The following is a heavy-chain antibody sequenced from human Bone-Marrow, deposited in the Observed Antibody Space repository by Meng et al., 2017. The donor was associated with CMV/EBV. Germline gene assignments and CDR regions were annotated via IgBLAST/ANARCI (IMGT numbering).Heavy chain of an antibody. J-gene: IGHJ4*02. Sequence: SVKVSCKASGGTFSSYTISWVRQAPGQGLEWMGRIIPILGIANYAQKFQGRVTITADKSTSTAYMELSSLRSEDTAVYYCARGVSGSYASHFDYWGQRTLVTVSS. CDR1: GGTFSSYT. V-gene: IGHV1-69*02. CDR3: ARGVSGSYASHFDY. D-gene: IGHD1-26*01. CDR2: IIPILGIA.